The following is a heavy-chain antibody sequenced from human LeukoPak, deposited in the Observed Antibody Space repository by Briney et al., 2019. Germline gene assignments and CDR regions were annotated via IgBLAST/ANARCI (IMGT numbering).Heavy chain of an antibody. CDR2: VYLSGST. J-gene: IGHJ4*02. CDR3: ARTYYYDSSGSYSGIYYFDY. D-gene: IGHD3-22*01. CDR1: GASIRSSGYY. V-gene: IGHV4-39*01. Sequence: PSETLPLTCTVSGASIRSSGYYWGWIRQPPGEGLEWIGSVYLSGSTYYNPSLKSRVTISMDTSKNQFSLKLSSVTAADTAEYYCARTYYYDSSGSYSGIYYFDYWGQGTLVTVSS.